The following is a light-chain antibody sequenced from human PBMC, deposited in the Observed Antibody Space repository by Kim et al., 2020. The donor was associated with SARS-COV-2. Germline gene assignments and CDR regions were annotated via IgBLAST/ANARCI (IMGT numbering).Light chain of an antibody. CDR1: QGISNY. CDR2: ATS. Sequence: ASVGDEVTITCRASQGISNYLAWYQQKPGKAPKLLIDATSTLQSGVPSRFRGSRSGTDFTLIITRLQPEDVATYYCQKYDSAPWTFGQGTKVDIK. CDR3: QKYDSAPWT. V-gene: IGKV1-27*01. J-gene: IGKJ1*01.